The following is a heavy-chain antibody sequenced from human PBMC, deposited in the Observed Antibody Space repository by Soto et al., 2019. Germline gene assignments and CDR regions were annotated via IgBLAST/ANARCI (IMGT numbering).Heavy chain of an antibody. CDR2: IYHSGST. J-gene: IGHJ6*02. CDR1: GGSISSSNC. V-gene: IGHV4-4*03. CDR3: ARVSGSYYYGMDV. D-gene: IGHD1-26*01. Sequence: PETLSLTFALSGGSISSSNCWSWVRQPPGKGLEWMGEIYHSGSTNYNPSLKSQVTISVDKSKNQFPLKLSSVTAADMAVYYCARVSGSYYYGMDVWGQGTTVTVSS.